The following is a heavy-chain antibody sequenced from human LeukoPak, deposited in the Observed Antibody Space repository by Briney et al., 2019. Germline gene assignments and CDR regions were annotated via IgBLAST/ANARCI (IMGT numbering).Heavy chain of an antibody. V-gene: IGHV3-7*03. Sequence: GGSLRLSCAASGFTFSNYWMSWVRQAPGKGLEWVANIKKDGSEKYYVDSVKGRFTISRDNAKNSMYLQMNSLRAEDTAVYYCARGLYSSTTYYFDYWGQGTLVTVSS. CDR2: IKKDGSEK. CDR3: ARGLYSSTTYYFDY. D-gene: IGHD6-13*01. J-gene: IGHJ4*02. CDR1: GFTFSNYW.